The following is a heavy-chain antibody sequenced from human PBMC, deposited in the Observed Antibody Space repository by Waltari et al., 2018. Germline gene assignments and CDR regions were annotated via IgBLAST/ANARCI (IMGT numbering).Heavy chain of an antibody. CDR1: GYTFTGYY. V-gene: IGHV1-2*06. Sequence: QVQLVQSGTEVKKPGASVKVSCQASGYTFTGYYTPWVRQAPGQGLESMGRINPNSGGANYAQKFQAMVTMTRDTSISTAYMELGRLRSDDTAVYYCARGLSYNLFDPWGQGTLVTVSS. CDR2: INPNSGGA. J-gene: IGHJ5*02. CDR3: ARGLSYNLFDP.